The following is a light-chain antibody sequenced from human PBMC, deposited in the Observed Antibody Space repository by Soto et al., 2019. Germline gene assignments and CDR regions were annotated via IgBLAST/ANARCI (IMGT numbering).Light chain of an antibody. J-gene: IGKJ1*01. V-gene: IGKV3-20*01. CDR1: QSVSSSY. CDR2: GAS. CDR3: QQYGRSPET. Sequence: EIVLTQSPGSLSLSPGALATLSRRASQSVSSSYLAWYQQKRGQAPRLLIYGASSRATGIPDRFSGSGSGTDFTLTISSLQSEDSAVYYCQQYGRSPETFGQGTKVDI.